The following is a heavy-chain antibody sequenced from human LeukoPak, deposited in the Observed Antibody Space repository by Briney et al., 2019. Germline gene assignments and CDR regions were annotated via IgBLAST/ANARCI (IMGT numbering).Heavy chain of an antibody. V-gene: IGHV4-38-2*02. CDR3: ARSCYDLYYYYYYMDV. J-gene: IGHJ6*03. CDR2: IYQSETA. D-gene: IGHD2-2*01. Sequence: SETLSLTCTVSGYSISSGYFWGWMRQPPGKGLEWIGSIYQSETAHYNPSLKSRVTISVDTSKNQFSLKLSSVTAADTAVYYCARSCYDLYYYYYYMDVWGKGTTVTVSS. CDR1: GYSISSGYF.